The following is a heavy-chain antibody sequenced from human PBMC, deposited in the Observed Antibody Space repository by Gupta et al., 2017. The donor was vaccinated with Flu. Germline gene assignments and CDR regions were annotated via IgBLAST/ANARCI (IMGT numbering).Heavy chain of an antibody. J-gene: IGHJ4*02. CDR3: AKDVWRITFGGVIDTLPDY. D-gene: IGHD3-16*02. V-gene: IGHV3-30*18. Sequence: GFTFSSYGMNWVRQAPGKGLEWVAVISYDGSNKYYADSVKGRFTISRDNSKNTLYLQMNSLRAEDTAVYYCAKDVWRITFGGVIDTLPDYWGQGTLVTVSS. CDR2: ISYDGSNK. CDR1: GFTFSSYG.